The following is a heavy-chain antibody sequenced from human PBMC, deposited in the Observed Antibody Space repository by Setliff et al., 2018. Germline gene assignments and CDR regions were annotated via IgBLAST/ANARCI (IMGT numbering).Heavy chain of an antibody. CDR2: MNLNSGNT. Sequence: VKVSCKASGYTFTSYDINWVRQATGQGLEWMGWMNLNSGNTGYAQKFQGRVTMTRNTSISTAYMELSSLRSEDTAVYYCARGRERDYNFWSGYYTYYYYGMDVWGQGTTVTVSS. CDR1: GYTFTSYD. D-gene: IGHD3-3*01. CDR3: ARGRERDYNFWSGYYTYYYYGMDV. V-gene: IGHV1-8*02. J-gene: IGHJ6*02.